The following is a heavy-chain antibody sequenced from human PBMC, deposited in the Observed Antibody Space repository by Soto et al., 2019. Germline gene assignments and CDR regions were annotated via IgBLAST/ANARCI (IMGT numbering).Heavy chain of an antibody. D-gene: IGHD5-18*01. CDR1: GGSISSSNL. CDR2: IYHSWST. V-gene: IGHV4-4*02. Sequence: SETLSLTCAVSGGSISSSNLWSWVRQPPGKGLEWIGEIYHSWSTNYNPSLKSRVTISVDKSKNQFSLKLSSLTAADTAVYYCASRIVDTAMDYFDYWGQGTLVTLSS. CDR3: ASRIVDTAMDYFDY. J-gene: IGHJ4*02.